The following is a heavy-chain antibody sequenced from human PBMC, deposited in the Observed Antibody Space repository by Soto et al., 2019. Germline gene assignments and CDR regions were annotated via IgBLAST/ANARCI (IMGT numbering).Heavy chain of an antibody. V-gene: IGHV4-59*01. CDR3: AREGLTGTIGLYYYYGMDV. D-gene: IGHD1-7*01. Sequence: PSETLSLTCTVSGGSISSYYWSWIRQPPGKGLKWIGYIYYSGSTNYNPSLKSRVTISVDTSKNQFSLKMSSVTAADTAVYYCAREGLTGTIGLYYYYGMDVWGQGTTVTVSS. CDR2: IYYSGST. CDR1: GGSISSYY. J-gene: IGHJ6*02.